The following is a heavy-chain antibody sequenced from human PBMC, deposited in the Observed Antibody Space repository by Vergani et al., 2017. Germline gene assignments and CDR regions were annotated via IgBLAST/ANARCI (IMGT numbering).Heavy chain of an antibody. CDR3: AKDXSYCSSTSCDAFDI. Sequence: EVQLLESGGGLVQPGGSLRLSCAASGFTFSSYAMSWVRQAPGKGLEWVSAISGSGGSTYYADSVKGRLTISRDNSKNTLYLQMNSLRAEDTAVYYCAKDXSYCSSTSCDAFDIWGQGTMVTVYS. CDR2: ISGSGGST. V-gene: IGHV3-23*01. J-gene: IGHJ3*02. CDR1: GFTFSSYA. D-gene: IGHD2-2*01.